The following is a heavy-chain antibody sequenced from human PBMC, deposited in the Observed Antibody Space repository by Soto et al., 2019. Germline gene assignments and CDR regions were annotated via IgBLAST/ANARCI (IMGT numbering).Heavy chain of an antibody. D-gene: IGHD1-1*01. CDR1: GGSISSGGYY. V-gene: IGHV4-31*03. CDR2: IYYSGST. Sequence: SETLSLSCTVSGGSISSGGYYWSWIRQHPGKGLEWIGYIYYSGSTYYNPSLKSRVTISVDTSKNQFSLKLSSVTAADTAVYYCARLYNWNYSLWGQGTLVTVSS. J-gene: IGHJ4*02. CDR3: ARLYNWNYSL.